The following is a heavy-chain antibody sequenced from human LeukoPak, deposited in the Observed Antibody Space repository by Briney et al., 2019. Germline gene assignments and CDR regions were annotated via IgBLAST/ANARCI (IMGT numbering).Heavy chain of an antibody. CDR1: GYSISSACY. J-gene: IGHJ4*02. D-gene: IGHD3-16*01. CDR3: ATPRGIWHYFDY. V-gene: IGHV4-38-2*02. Sequence: SETLSLTSTVSGYSISSACYWGWIRQPPGKGLEWIGSMYHSGSTYYNPSLKSRVTISADTSKNQFSLKLSSVTAADTAVYYCATPRGIWHYFDYWGQGTLVTVSS. CDR2: MYHSGST.